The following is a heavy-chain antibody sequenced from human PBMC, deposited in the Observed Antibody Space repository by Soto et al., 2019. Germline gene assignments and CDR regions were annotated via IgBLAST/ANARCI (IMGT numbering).Heavy chain of an antibody. J-gene: IGHJ6*02. V-gene: IGHV3-7*01. CDR1: GFTFSNYW. CDR3: ARIASTGRGWDV. CDR2: IKQDGSEK. Sequence: EVQLVASGGGLVQPGGSLRLSCAASGFTFSNYWMSWVRQAPVKGLEWVGNIKQDGSEKNYVDFVEGRFTISRDNAENALYLKVNSLRVEDTAVYYCARIASTGRGWDVWGQGTTVVVTS. D-gene: IGHD6-13*01.